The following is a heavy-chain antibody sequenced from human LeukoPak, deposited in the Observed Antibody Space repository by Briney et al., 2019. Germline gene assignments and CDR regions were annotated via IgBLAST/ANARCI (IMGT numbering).Heavy chain of an antibody. J-gene: IGHJ4*02. CDR2: VYYGDST. CDR1: GGPISSYF. CDR3: ARVQECSGDCYPFEY. D-gene: IGHD2-21*02. Sequence: PSETLSLTCAVSGGPISSYFWSWIRQPPGKGLEWIGYVYYGDSTKYNPSLKSRVTISVDKSKNNFSLRLSSVAAADTAVYYCARVQECSGDCYPFEYWGQGTLVTVSS. V-gene: IGHV4-59*01.